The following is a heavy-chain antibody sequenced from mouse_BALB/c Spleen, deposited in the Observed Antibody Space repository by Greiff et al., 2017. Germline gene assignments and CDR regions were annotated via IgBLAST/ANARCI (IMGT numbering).Heavy chain of an antibody. CDR2: ISYSGST. V-gene: IGHV3-2*02. CDR3: ARKEGAMDY. CDR1: GSSITSDYA. Sequence: EVQLQQSGPGLVQPSQSLSLTCTVTGSSITSDYAWNWIRQFPGNKLEWMGYISYSGSTSYTPSLKSRISITRDTSKNQFFLQLNSVTTEDTATYYCARKEGAMDYWGQGTSVTVSS. J-gene: IGHJ4*01.